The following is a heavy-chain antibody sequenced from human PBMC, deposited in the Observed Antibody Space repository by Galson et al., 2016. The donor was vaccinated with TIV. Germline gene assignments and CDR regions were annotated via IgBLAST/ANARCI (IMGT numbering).Heavy chain of an antibody. CDR3: AKDPRLYGDYFLHYFDY. CDR2: ISYDGSDQ. CDR1: GFTFSDCG. J-gene: IGHJ4*02. D-gene: IGHD4-17*01. Sequence: SLRLSCAASGFTFSDCGMHWVRQAPGKGLEWVAVISYDGSDQYYAGSVKGRFTISRDNSKNTLYLQMNSLRSDDTAMYYCAKDPRLYGDYFLHYFDYWGQGTLVTVSS. V-gene: IGHV3-30*18.